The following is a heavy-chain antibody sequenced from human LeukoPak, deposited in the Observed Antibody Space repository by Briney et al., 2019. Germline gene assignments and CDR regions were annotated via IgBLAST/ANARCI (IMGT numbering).Heavy chain of an antibody. Sequence: GGSLRLSCAASGFTFSSYGMHWVRQAPGKGLEWVANIKQDGSEKYYVDSVKGRFTISRDNAKNSLYLQMNSLRAEDTAVYYCARAGPGYSGYDAYYFDYWGQGTLVTVSS. CDR1: GFTFSSYG. V-gene: IGHV3-7*01. CDR3: ARAGPGYSGYDAYYFDY. J-gene: IGHJ4*02. CDR2: IKQDGSEK. D-gene: IGHD5-12*01.